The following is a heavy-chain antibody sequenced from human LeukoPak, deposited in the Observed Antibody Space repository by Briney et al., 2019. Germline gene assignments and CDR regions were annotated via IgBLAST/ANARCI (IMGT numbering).Heavy chain of an antibody. CDR3: AKSTYYFDL. V-gene: IGHV3-21*01. CDR2: LSSSSAYI. CDR1: GFTFSSYS. Sequence: PGGSLRLSCAASGFTFSSYSMNWVRQAPGKGLEWVSSLSSSSAYIYYADSVRGRSTISRDNAERSVYLQMDSLRAEDTAIYYCAKSTYYFDLWGQGTQVTVSS. J-gene: IGHJ4*02. D-gene: IGHD5/OR15-5a*01.